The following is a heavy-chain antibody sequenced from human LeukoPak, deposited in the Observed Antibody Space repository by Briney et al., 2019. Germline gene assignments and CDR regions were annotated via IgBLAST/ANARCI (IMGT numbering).Heavy chain of an antibody. D-gene: IGHD6-19*01. V-gene: IGHV3-9*01. CDR2: ISWNGGSI. CDR1: GFTFDDYA. J-gene: IGHJ5*02. CDR3: AKGYSSGYRDWFDP. Sequence: PGGSLRLSCAASGFTFDDYAMYWVRQVPGKGLEWVSGISWNGGSIGYADSVKGRFTISRDNAKNSLYLQVNSLRVEDAALYYCAKGYSSGYRDWFDPWGQGTLVTVSS.